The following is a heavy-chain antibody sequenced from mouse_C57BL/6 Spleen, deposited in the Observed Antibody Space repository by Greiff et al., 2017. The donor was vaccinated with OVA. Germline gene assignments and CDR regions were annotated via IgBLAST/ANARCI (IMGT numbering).Heavy chain of an antibody. J-gene: IGHJ1*03. D-gene: IGHD4-1*01. Sequence: DVQLQESGTVLARPGASVKMSCKTSGYTFTSYWMHWVNQRPGQGLEWIGAIYPGNSDTSYNQKLKGKAKLTAVTSASTAYMELSSLTNEDTAVYYCTHWDPHWYFDVWGTGTTVTVSS. CDR1: GYTFTSYW. CDR3: THWDPHWYFDV. CDR2: IYPGNSDT. V-gene: IGHV1-5*01.